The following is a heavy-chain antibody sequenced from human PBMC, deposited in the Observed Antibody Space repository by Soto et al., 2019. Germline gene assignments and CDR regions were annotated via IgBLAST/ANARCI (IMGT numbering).Heavy chain of an antibody. CDR3: GRDGALGDTAVVDS. CDR2: IWYDGSNK. Sequence: QVQLVESGGGVVQPGKSLRLSCAASGFTFSTYGMHWVRQAPGKGLEWVAVIWYDGSNKYHGDSLKGRFTISRDNAKNTVYLQINNLRAEDTAVYYCGRDGALGDTAVVDSCGQGTLVTVSS. CDR1: GFTFSTYG. D-gene: IGHD5-18*01. V-gene: IGHV3-33*01. J-gene: IGHJ4*02.